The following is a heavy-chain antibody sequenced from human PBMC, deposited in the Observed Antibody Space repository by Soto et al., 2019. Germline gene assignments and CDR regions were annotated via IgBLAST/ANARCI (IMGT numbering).Heavy chain of an antibody. V-gene: IGHV4-34*01. D-gene: IGHD3-22*01. J-gene: IGHJ4*02. CDR1: GGSFSGYF. CDR3: ARDEYYYDSSGYRGTPYYFDY. CDR2: INHSGST. Sequence: TSETLSLTCAVYGGSFSGYFWSWIRQPPGKGLEWIGEINHSGSTNYNPSLKSRVTISVDTSKNQFSLKLSSVTAADTAVYYCARDEYYYDSSGYRGTPYYFDYWGQGPRVTVSS.